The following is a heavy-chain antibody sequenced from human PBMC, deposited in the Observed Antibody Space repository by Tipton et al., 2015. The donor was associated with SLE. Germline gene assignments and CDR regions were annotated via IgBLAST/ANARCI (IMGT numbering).Heavy chain of an antibody. D-gene: IGHD6-13*01. V-gene: IGHV4-39*07. Sequence: TLSLTCTVSGGFISSSSYFCGWIRQPPGKGLEWVGGIYYSGSNYYNPSLKSRVTISVDTSKNQFSLKLSSVTAADTAVYYCARDHRIAAADRGGAFGIWGRGKMVAVAS. CDR2: IYYSGSN. CDR3: ARDHRIAAADRGGAFGI. CDR1: GGFISSSSYF. J-gene: IGHJ3*02.